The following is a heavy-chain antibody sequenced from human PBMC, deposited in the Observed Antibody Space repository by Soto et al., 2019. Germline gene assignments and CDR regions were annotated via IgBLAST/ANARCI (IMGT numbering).Heavy chain of an antibody. V-gene: IGHV4-39*01. J-gene: IGHJ4*02. CDR3: ASLMTTVTNVGY. CDR2: IYYSGST. D-gene: IGHD4-17*01. CDR1: GGSISSSSYY. Sequence: SETLSLTCTVSGGSISSSSYYWGWIRQPPGKGLEWIGSIYYSGSTYYNPSLKSRVTISVDTSKNQFSLKLSSVTAADTAVYYCASLMTTVTNVGYWGQGTLVTVSS.